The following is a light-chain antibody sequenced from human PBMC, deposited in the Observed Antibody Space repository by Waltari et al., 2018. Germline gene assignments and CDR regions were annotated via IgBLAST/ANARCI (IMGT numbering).Light chain of an antibody. CDR3: ALYMGSGIWV. CDR1: SGPLPTNSY. CDR2: KAN. Sequence: QTVVTQEPSLSVSPGGTVTLTCALSSGPLPTNSYATWYQQTPGQAPRTLVYKANARSSGVPDRFSGSILGNTAALTITGAQADDESDYYCALYMGSGIWVFGGGTRLTVL. J-gene: IGLJ3*02. V-gene: IGLV8-61*01.